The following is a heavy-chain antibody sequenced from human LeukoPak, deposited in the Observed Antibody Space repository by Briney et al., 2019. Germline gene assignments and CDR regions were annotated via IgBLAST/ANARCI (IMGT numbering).Heavy chain of an antibody. CDR2: IYYSGST. J-gene: IGHJ4*02. Sequence: SETLSLTCTVSGGSISSSSYCWGWIRQPPGKGLEWIGSIYYSGSTYYNPSLKSRVTISVDTSKNQFSLKLSSVTAADTAVYYCARSIYGAMGKRPFDYWGQGTLVTVSS. V-gene: IGHV4-39*01. D-gene: IGHD4-17*01. CDR3: ARSIYGAMGKRPFDY. CDR1: GGSISSSSYC.